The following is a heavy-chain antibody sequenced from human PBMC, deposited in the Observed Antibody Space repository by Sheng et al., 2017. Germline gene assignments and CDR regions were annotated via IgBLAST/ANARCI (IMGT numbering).Heavy chain of an antibody. D-gene: IGHD3-3*01. CDR3: ARAWDYDFWSGFYFDY. J-gene: IGHJ4*02. V-gene: IGHV4-34*01. Sequence: QVQLQQWGAGLLKPSETLSLTCAVYGGSFSGYYWSWIRQPPGKGLEWIGEINHSGSTNYNPSLKSRVTISVDTSKNQFSLKLSSVTAADTAVYYCARAWDYDFWSGFYFDYWGQGTLVTVSS. CDR2: INHSGST. CDR1: GGSFSGYY.